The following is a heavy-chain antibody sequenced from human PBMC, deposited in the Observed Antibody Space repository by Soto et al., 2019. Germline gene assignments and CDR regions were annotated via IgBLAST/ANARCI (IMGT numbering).Heavy chain of an antibody. CDR2: IYSGGST. V-gene: IGHV3-53*04. J-gene: IGHJ3*02. CDR3: ASFSKGGGGYCSGGSCNVDAFDI. CDR1: GFTVSSNY. Sequence: GGSLRLSCAASGFTVSSNYMSWVRQAPGKGLEWVSVIYSGGSTYYADSVKGRFTISRHNSKNTLYLQMNSLRAEDTAVYYCASFSKGGGGYCSGGSCNVDAFDIWGQGTMVTVSS. D-gene: IGHD2-15*01.